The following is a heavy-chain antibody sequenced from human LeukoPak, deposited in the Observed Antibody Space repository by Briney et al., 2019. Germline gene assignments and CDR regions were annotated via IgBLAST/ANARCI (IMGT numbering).Heavy chain of an antibody. D-gene: IGHD5-18*01. CDR1: GYTFTSYY. J-gene: IGHJ6*02. CDR2: INPSGGST. V-gene: IGHV1-46*01. Sequence: ASVKVSCKASGYTFTSYYMHWVRQAPGQGLEWMGIINPSGGSTSYAQKFQGRVTMTRDTSTSTVYMELSSLRSEDTAVYYCARDGPIQLWFGLYYYYGMDVWGQGTTVTVSS. CDR3: ARDGPIQLWFGLYYYYGMDV.